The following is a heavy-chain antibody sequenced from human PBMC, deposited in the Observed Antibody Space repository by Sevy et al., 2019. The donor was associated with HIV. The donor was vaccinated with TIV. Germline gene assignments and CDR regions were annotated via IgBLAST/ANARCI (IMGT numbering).Heavy chain of an antibody. Sequence: GGSLRLSCAASGFTFSYYTMNWVRQAPGKGLEWVSYISSGSSYISYTDSVKGPFTISRDNAKNSLYLQMNSLRPEDTAMYFCARDRDYYGSGTFDAWGQGTTVTVSS. D-gene: IGHD3-10*01. CDR2: ISSGSSYI. J-gene: IGHJ6*02. CDR3: ARDRDYYGSGTFDA. V-gene: IGHV3-21*06. CDR1: GFTFSYYT.